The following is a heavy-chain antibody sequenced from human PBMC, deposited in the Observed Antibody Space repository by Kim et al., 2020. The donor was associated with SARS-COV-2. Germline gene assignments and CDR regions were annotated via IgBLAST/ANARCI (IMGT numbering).Heavy chain of an antibody. CDR2: ISSSSSYT. CDR1: GFTFSDYY. Sequence: GGSLRLSCAASGFTFSDYYMSWIRQAPWKGLEWVSYISSSSSYTNYADSVKGRFTISRDNAKNSLYLQMNSLRAEDTAVYYCARGSHNYYDSSGHGMDVWGQGTTVTVSS. J-gene: IGHJ6*02. D-gene: IGHD3-22*01. V-gene: IGHV3-11*05. CDR3: ARGSHNYYDSSGHGMDV.